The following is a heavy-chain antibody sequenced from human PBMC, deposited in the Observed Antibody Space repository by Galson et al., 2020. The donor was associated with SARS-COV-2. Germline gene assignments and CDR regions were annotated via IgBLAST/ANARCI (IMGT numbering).Heavy chain of an antibody. J-gene: IGHJ4*02. CDR3: ARDRVDVDIVATGGIWDY. CDR2: ISYDGSNK. CDR1: GFTFSSSA. Sequence: SLRLSCAASGFTFSSSAMHWVRQAPGKGLEWVAVISYDGSNKYSADSVKGRFTISRDNSKTTLYLQLNSLRAEDTAVYYCARDRVDVDIVATGGIWDYWGQGTLVTVSS. V-gene: IGHV3-30*04. D-gene: IGHD5-12*01.